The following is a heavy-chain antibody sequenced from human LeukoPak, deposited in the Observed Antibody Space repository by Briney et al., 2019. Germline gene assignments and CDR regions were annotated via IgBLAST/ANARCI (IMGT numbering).Heavy chain of an antibody. J-gene: IGHJ4*02. V-gene: IGHV3-23*01. Sequence: GGSLRLSCAASEFTFSSYVMSWVRQAPGKGLEWVSGVSTTGASTYYADSVKGRFTISRDNSKKTLYLQMNSLRAEGTALYYCAKDLGYSSANWGQGTLVTVSS. CDR2: VSTTGAST. CDR3: AKDLGYSSAN. CDR1: EFTFSSYV. D-gene: IGHD6-19*01.